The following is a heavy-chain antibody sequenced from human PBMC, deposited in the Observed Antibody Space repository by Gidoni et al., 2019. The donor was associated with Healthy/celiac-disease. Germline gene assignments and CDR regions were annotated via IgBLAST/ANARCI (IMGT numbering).Heavy chain of an antibody. D-gene: IGHD6-13*01. CDR1: GGSIRSSSYY. V-gene: IGHV4-39*01. Sequence: QLQLQESGPGLVTPSETLSLPCTVSGGSIRSSSYYWGWIRPPPGKGLEWIGSIYYSGSTYYKPSLKSRVTISVDTSKNQFSLKLSSVTAADTAVYYCARRIAAAGYDFDYWGQGTLVTVSS. CDR2: IYYSGST. CDR3: ARRIAAAGYDFDY. J-gene: IGHJ4*02.